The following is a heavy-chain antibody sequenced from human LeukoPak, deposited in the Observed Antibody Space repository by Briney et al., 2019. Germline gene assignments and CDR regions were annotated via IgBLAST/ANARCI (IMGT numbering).Heavy chain of an antibody. Sequence: GASLKVSCKASGYIFTNYGISWVRQAPGQGLEWMGGFIPIFGTTNYAQKFQGRVTITADESTSTVYMEMSSLTSEDTAVYYCARGLAAAGTINWFDPWGQGTLVTVSS. CDR1: GYIFTNYG. CDR3: ARGLAAAGTINWFDP. CDR2: FIPIFGTT. V-gene: IGHV1-69*13. D-gene: IGHD6-13*01. J-gene: IGHJ5*02.